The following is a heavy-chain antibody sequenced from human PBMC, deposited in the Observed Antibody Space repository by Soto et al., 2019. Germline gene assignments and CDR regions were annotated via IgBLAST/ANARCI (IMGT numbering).Heavy chain of an antibody. D-gene: IGHD2-15*01. CDR1: GGSISSSSYY. V-gene: IGHV4-39*01. CDR2: IYYSGST. CDR3: ARGRLLTKTFDY. J-gene: IGHJ4*02. Sequence: SETLSLTCTVSGGSISSSSYYWGWIRQPPGKGLEWIGSIYYSGSTYYNPSLKSRVTISVDTSKNQFSLKLSSVTAADTAVYYCARGRLLTKTFDYWGQGTLVTVSS.